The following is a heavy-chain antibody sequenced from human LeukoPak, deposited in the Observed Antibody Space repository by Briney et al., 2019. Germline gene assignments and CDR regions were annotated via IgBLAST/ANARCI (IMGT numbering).Heavy chain of an antibody. J-gene: IGHJ4*02. CDR2: INPNSGTT. Sequence: GASVKVSCKASGYTFIGYYMHWVRQAPGQGLEWMGRINPNSGTTNYAQKFQGRVTMTRDTSISTAYMELNSPRSDDTAVYYCARRYYYDSSAYTVDYWGQGTLVTVSS. CDR3: ARRYYYDSSAYTVDY. D-gene: IGHD3-22*01. V-gene: IGHV1-2*06. CDR1: GYTFIGYY.